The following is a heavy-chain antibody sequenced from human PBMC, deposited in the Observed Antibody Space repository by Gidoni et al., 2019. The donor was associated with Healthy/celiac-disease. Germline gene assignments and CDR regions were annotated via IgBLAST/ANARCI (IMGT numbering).Heavy chain of an antibody. Sequence: EVQLVESGGGLVKPGGSRRLSCAASGFTFRSYSLNWVRQAPGKGLEWVSSISSSSSYIYYADSVKGRFTISRDNAKNSLYLQMNSLRAEDTAVYYCAREGIAAAIWSFDYWGQGTLVTVSS. V-gene: IGHV3-21*01. D-gene: IGHD6-13*01. CDR2: ISSSSSYI. CDR1: GFTFRSYS. J-gene: IGHJ4*02. CDR3: AREGIAAAIWSFDY.